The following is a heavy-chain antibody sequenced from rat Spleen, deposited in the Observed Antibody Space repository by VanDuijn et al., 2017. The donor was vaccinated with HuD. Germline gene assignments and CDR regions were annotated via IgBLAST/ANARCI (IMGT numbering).Heavy chain of an antibody. J-gene: IGHJ3*01. Sequence: EVQLVESGGGLVQPGRSLKLSCAASGFTFSDYYMSWVRQAPQKGLEWVATINYDGSGPYYLDSVKGRFTISRDNAKSTLYLQMDSLGSEDTATYYCARPNYGYPFAYWGQGTLVTVSS. CDR1: GFTFSDYY. V-gene: IGHV5-7*01. CDR2: INYDGSGP. CDR3: ARPNYGYPFAY. D-gene: IGHD1-11*01.